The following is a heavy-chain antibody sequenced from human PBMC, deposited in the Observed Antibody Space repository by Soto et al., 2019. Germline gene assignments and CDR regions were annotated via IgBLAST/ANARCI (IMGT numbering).Heavy chain of an antibody. V-gene: IGHV1-69*13. J-gene: IGHJ4*02. CDR2: IIPIFGTA. Sequence: ASVKVSCKASGGTFSSYAISWVRQAPGQGLEWMGGIIPIFGTANYAQKFQGRVTITADESTSTAYMELSSLRSEDTAVYYCARARTIYYSSSSLDYWGQGTPVTVSS. CDR3: ARARTIYYSSSSLDY. CDR1: GGTFSSYA. D-gene: IGHD6-6*01.